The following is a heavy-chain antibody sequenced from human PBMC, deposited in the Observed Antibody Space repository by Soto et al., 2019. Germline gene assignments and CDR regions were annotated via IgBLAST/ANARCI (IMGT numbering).Heavy chain of an antibody. CDR1: GGSISSGGYY. CDR2: IYYSGST. D-gene: IGHD4-17*01. V-gene: IGHV4-31*03. J-gene: IGHJ6*02. CDR3: ARGDYGDYFGGIFYYYYGMDV. Sequence: QVQLQESGPGLVKPSQTLSLTCTVSGGSISSGGYYWSWIRQHPGKGLEWIGYIYYSGSTYYNPSLKSRVTISVDTSKNQFSLKLSSVTAADTAVYYCARGDYGDYFGGIFYYYYGMDVWGQGTTVTVSS.